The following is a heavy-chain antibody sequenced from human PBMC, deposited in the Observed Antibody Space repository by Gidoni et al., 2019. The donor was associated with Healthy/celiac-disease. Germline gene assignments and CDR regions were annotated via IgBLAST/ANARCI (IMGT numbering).Heavy chain of an antibody. D-gene: IGHD7-27*01. V-gene: IGHV4-59*01. CDR3: ARDHLLGGWFDP. J-gene: IGHJ5*02. CDR2: IYYSGST. Sequence: QVQLQESRPGLVKPSETLSLTCTVSGGSISSYYWSWIRQPPGKGLEWIGYIYYSGSTNYNPSLKSRVTISVDTSKNQFSLKLSSVTAADTAVYYCARDHLLGGWFDPWGQGTLVTVSS. CDR1: GGSISSYY.